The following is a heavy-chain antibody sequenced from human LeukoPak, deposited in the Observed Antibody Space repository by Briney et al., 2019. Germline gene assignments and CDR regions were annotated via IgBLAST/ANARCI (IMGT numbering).Heavy chain of an antibody. J-gene: IGHJ3*02. CDR3: VRGPTYSSSCQI. D-gene: IGHD6-13*01. CDR2: IYISGST. Sequence: PSQTLSLTCTVSGGSISSGSYYWSWIRQPAGKGLEWIGRIYISGSTNYSPSLKSRVTISVDTSKNQFSLKLSSVTAADPAGYYCVRGPTYSSSCQIWGQGTMVTVSS. V-gene: IGHV4-61*02. CDR1: GGSISSGSYY.